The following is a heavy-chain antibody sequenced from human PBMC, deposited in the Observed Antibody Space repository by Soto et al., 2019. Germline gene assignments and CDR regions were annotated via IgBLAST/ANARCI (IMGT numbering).Heavy chain of an antibody. CDR1: GFTFSSYG. Sequence: GGSLRLSCAASGFTFSSYGMHWVRQAPGKGLEWVAVISYDGSNKYYADSVKGRFTISRDNSKNTLYLQMNSLRAEDTAVYYCAKALRAAYGDYVVDAFDIWGQGTMVTVSS. V-gene: IGHV3-30*18. CDR2: ISYDGSNK. CDR3: AKALRAAYGDYVVDAFDI. J-gene: IGHJ3*02. D-gene: IGHD4-17*01.